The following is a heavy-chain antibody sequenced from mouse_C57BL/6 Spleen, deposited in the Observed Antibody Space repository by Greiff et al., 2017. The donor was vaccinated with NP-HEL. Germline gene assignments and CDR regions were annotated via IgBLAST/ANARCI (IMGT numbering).Heavy chain of an antibody. J-gene: IGHJ2*01. CDR3: ARRNWEGYFDY. D-gene: IGHD4-1*01. V-gene: IGHV2-6*01. Sequence: VQRVESGPGLVAPSQSLSITCTVSGFSLTSYGVDWVRQSPGKGLEWLGVIWGVGSTNYNSALKSRLSISKDNSKSQVFLKMNSLQTDDTAMYYCARRNWEGYFDYWGQGTTLTVSS. CDR1: GFSLTSYG. CDR2: IWGVGST.